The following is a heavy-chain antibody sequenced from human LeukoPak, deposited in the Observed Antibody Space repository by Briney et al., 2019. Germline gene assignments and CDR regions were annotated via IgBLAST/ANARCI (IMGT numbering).Heavy chain of an antibody. Sequence: SETLSLTCSVSGGSISGCYWSWIRQSPGKGLEWIVYIYSSGHTDYNPSLKSRVTISEDPSKNQFSLKLSSVTAADTAVYYCARHGPGGYFDYWGQGTLVTVSS. CDR1: GGSISGCY. J-gene: IGHJ4*02. CDR2: IYSSGHT. V-gene: IGHV4-4*09. CDR3: ARHGPGGYFDY. D-gene: IGHD3-16*01.